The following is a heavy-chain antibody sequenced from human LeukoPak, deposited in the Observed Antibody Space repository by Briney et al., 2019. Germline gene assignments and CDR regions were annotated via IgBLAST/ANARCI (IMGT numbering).Heavy chain of an antibody. CDR3: LGYGNDNP. V-gene: IGHV3-7*03. D-gene: IGHD5-12*01. CDR1: EFTFTNYW. CDR2: MSPDGNGK. J-gene: IGHJ4*02. Sequence: GGSLRLSCAITEFTFTNYWKNWVRQASGKGLEWVANMSPDGNGKKYVDSVKGRFTISTDNAKKTLYLQMNSLRVEDTAIYYCLGYGNDNPWGQGALVTVS.